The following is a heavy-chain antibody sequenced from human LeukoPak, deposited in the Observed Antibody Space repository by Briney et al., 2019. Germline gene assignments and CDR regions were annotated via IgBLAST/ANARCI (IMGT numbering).Heavy chain of an antibody. CDR3: ARGAESRSYSWLDP. CDR1: GGSFSGYY. D-gene: IGHD1-26*01. CDR2: INHSGST. J-gene: IGHJ5*02. Sequence: SETLSLTCAVYGGSFSGYYWSWLRQPPGKGLEWIGEINHSGSTNYNPSLKSRVTISVDTSKNQFSLKLSSVTAADTAVYYCARGAESRSYSWLDPWGQGTLVTVSS. V-gene: IGHV4-34*01.